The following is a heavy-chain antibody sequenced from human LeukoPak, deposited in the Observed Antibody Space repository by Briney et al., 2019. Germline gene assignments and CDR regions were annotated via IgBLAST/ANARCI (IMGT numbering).Heavy chain of an antibody. V-gene: IGHV3-7*01. J-gene: IGHJ6*02. CDR1: GFTFSSYW. CDR3: ARDIYGDYVTFWYYYGMDV. D-gene: IGHD4-17*01. CDR2: IKQDGSEK. Sequence: GGSLRLSCAASGFTFSSYWMSWVRQAPGKGLEWVANIKQDGSEKYYVDSVKGRFTISRDNAKSSLYLQMNSLRAEDTAVYYCARDIYGDYVTFWYYYGMDVWGQGTTVTVSS.